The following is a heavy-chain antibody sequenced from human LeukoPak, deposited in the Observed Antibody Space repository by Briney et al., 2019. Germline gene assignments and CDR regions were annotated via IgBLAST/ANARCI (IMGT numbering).Heavy chain of an antibody. CDR2: ISYDGSNK. D-gene: IGHD6-6*01. J-gene: IGHJ4*02. CDR1: GFTFSSYA. V-gene: IGHV3-30-3*01. CDR3: AREAYSSSGGFDY. Sequence: GGSLRLSCAASGFTFSSYAMHWVRQAPGKGLEWVAVISYDGSNKYYADSVKGRFTISRDNSKNTLYLQMNSLRAEDTAVYYSAREAYSSSGGFDYWGQGTLVTVSS.